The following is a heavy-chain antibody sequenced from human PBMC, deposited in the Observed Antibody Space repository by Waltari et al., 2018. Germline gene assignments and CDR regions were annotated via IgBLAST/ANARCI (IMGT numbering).Heavy chain of an antibody. J-gene: IGHJ4*02. D-gene: IGHD6-13*01. CDR1: GFIFNNYW. CDR2: INTDGSIT. V-gene: IGHV3-74*01. Sequence: EVQLVESGGGLVQPGGSLRLSCAASGFIFNNYWMHWFRQPPGKGLVSVSHINTDGSITNYADSVKGRFTISRDNAKNTLFLQMNSLRAEDTAVYYCVMYSSSFLGDCWGQGTLVTVSS. CDR3: VMYSSSFLGDC.